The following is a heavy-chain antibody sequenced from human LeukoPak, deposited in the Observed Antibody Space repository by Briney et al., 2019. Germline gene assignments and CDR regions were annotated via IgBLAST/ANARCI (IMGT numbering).Heavy chain of an antibody. CDR1: GYTFTSYG. D-gene: IGHD6-19*01. V-gene: IGHV1-18*01. Sequence: ASVKVSCKASGYTFTSYGISWVRQAPGQGLEWMGWISAYNGNTNYAQKLQGRVTMTTDTSMSTAYMELRSLRSDDTAVYYCARDAAVAGRRKVSFDYWGQGTLVTVSS. J-gene: IGHJ4*02. CDR2: ISAYNGNT. CDR3: ARDAAVAGRRKVSFDY.